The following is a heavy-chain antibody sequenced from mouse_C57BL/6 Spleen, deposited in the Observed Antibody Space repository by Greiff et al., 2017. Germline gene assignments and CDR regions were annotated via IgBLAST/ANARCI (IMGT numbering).Heavy chain of an antibody. D-gene: IGHD2-4*01. CDR3: ARSRGDYDVYAMDY. V-gene: IGHV1-20*01. J-gene: IGHJ4*01. CDR1: GYSFTGYF. CDR2: INPYNGDT. Sequence: EVQLQESGPELVKPGDSVKISCKASGYSFTGYFMNWVMQSHGKSLEWIGRINPYNGDTFYNQKFKGKATLTVDKSSSTAHMELRSLTSEDSAVYYCARSRGDYDVYAMDYWGQGTSVTVSS.